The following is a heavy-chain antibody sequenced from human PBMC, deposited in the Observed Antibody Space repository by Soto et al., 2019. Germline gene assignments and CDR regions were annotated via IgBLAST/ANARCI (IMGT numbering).Heavy chain of an antibody. D-gene: IGHD2-15*01. CDR1: GFTFTSSA. CDR2: IVVGSGNT. Sequence: ASVKVSCKASGFTFTSSAVQWVRQARGQRLEWIGWIVVGSGNTNYAQKFQERVTITRDMSTSTAYMELSSLRSEDTAVYYCAAVAATALKYYFDYRAQGTLVTVSS. J-gene: IGHJ4*02. CDR3: AAVAATALKYYFDY. V-gene: IGHV1-58*01.